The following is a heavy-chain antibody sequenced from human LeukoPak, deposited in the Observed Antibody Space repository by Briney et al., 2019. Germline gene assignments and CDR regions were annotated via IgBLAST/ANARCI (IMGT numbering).Heavy chain of an antibody. CDR3: AKDNQWLVNGGYFQH. Sequence: GGSLRLSCAASGFTFDDYAMHWVRQAPGKGLEWVSGISWNSGSIGYADSVKGRFTISRDNAKNSLYLQMNSLRAEDMALYYCAKDNQWLVNGGYFQHWGQGTLVTVSS. CDR1: GFTFDDYA. D-gene: IGHD6-19*01. J-gene: IGHJ1*01. CDR2: ISWNSGSI. V-gene: IGHV3-9*03.